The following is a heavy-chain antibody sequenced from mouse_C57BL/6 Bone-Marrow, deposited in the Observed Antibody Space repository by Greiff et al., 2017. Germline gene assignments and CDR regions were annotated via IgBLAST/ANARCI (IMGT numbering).Heavy chain of an antibody. CDR2: IHPNSGST. V-gene: IGHV1-64*01. J-gene: IGHJ2*01. CDR1: GYTFTSYW. D-gene: IGHD1-1*01. Sequence: QVQLQQPGAELVKPGASVKLSCKASGYTFTSYWMHWVKQRPGQGLEWIGMIHPNSGSTNYNEKFKSKATLTVDKSSSTAYMQLSSLTSEDSAVYYCARSRYYGSSWYYFDYWGQGTTLTVSS. CDR3: ARSRYYGSSWYYFDY.